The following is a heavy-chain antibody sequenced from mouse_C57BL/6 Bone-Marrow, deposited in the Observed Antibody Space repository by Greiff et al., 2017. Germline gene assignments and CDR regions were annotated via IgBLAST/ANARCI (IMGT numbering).Heavy chain of an antibody. D-gene: IGHD1-1*01. CDR1: GFSLTSYA. Sequence: VQLQQSGPGLVAPSQSLSITCTVSGFSLTSYAISWVRQPPGKGLEWLGVIWTGGGTNYNSALKSRLSISKDNSKSQVFLKMNSLQTDDTARDYCARCITTVVGNYFDYWGQGTTLTVSS. J-gene: IGHJ2*01. V-gene: IGHV2-9-1*01. CDR2: IWTGGGT. CDR3: ARCITTVVGNYFDY.